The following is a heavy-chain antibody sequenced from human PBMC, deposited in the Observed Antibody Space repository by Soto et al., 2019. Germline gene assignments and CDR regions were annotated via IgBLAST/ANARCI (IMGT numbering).Heavy chain of an antibody. CDR1: DFTFSSYW. V-gene: IGHV3-7*01. CDR3: ATDRWTGAFDF. CDR2: IRQDGREI. J-gene: IGHJ3*01. Sequence: GGSLRLSCVASDFTFSSYWMSWLRQTPGKGLELVANIRQDGREINYLDSGKGRFAISRDNAEKSLFMQMNSLRAEDTAVYYCATDRWTGAFDFRGQGTVVTVSS. D-gene: IGHD1-1*01.